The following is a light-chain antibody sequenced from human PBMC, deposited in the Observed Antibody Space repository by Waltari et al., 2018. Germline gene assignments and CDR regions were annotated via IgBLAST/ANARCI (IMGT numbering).Light chain of an antibody. CDR3: NSFAGRDTWV. V-gene: IGLV2-8*01. CDR1: SSDIGSYNY. J-gene: IGLJ2*01. Sequence: QSALTQPPSASGSPGQSVTISCTGTSSDIGSYNYVSWYQPHPGKAPKLIIYEVIKRPSGVPDRFSGSKYGNTASLTVSGLQAEDEADYYCNSFAGRDTWVFGGGTKVTVL. CDR2: EVI.